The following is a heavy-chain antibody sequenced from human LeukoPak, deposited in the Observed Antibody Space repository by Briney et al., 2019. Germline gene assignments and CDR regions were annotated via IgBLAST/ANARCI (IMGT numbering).Heavy chain of an antibody. J-gene: IGHJ5*02. D-gene: IGHD3-10*01. CDR3: ARGSSTYYYGSGRQLNWFDP. V-gene: IGHV4-34*01. CDR2: INHSGST. CDR1: GGSFSGYY. Sequence: KPSETLSLTCAVYGGSFSGYYWSWIRQPPGKGLEWIGEINHSGSTNYNPSLKSRVTISVDTSKNQFSLKLSSVTAADTAVYYCARGSSTYYYGSGRQLNWFDPWGQGTLVTVSS.